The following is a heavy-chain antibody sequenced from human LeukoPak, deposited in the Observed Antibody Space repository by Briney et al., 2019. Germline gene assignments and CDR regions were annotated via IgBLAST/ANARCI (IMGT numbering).Heavy chain of an antibody. V-gene: IGHV1-46*01. J-gene: IGHJ6*02. CDR3: ARDEQGSSTSYGMDV. CDR1: GYTFTSYY. CDR2: INPSGGST. D-gene: IGHD6-13*01. Sequence: VASVTVSCKASGYTFTSYYMHWVRQAPGQGLEWMGIINPSGGSTSYAQKFQGRVTMTRDTSTSTVYMELSSLRSEDTAVYYCARDEQGSSTSYGMDVWGQGTTVTVSS.